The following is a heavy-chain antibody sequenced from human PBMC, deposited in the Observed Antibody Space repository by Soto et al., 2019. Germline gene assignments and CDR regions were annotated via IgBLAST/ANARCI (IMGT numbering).Heavy chain of an antibody. J-gene: IGHJ3*02. CDR1: GGSISGDH. V-gene: IGHV4-59*01. Sequence: PWETLSLTCTVSGGSISGDHWNWIRQPPGKGLEWIAYVSSSGTTKYNPSLKSRVTISIDTTKNQFSLRLSSVTAADTAVYYCASGFYDSRGYSEAFDIGGQGTKVTVSS. CDR2: VSSSGTT. D-gene: IGHD3-22*01. CDR3: ASGFYDSRGYSEAFDI.